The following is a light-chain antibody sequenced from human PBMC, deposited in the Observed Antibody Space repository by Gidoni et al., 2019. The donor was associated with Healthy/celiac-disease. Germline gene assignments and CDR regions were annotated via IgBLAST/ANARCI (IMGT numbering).Light chain of an antibody. CDR1: QDISNY. CDR3: QQYDNLPRLT. V-gene: IGKV1-33*01. CDR2: DAS. Sequence: DIQMTQSPSSLSASVGDRVTITCQASQDISNYLNWYQQKPGKAPKLLIYDASNLETGVPSRCSGSGSGTDFTFTISSLQPEDIATYYCQQYDNLPRLTFGPGTKVDIK. J-gene: IGKJ3*01.